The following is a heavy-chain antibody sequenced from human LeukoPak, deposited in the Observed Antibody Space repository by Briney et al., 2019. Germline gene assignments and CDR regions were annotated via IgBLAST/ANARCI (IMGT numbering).Heavy chain of an antibody. D-gene: IGHD1-26*01. V-gene: IGHV3-33*08. J-gene: IGHJ4*02. Sequence: GGSLRLSCAASGFTFSSYAMSWVRQAPGKGLEWVAIIWDDGGSKYYADSVKGRFTISRDNSKNTLYLQMHSLRAEDTAVYYCARDLEGVGATQGFDYWGQGTLVTVSS. CDR2: IWDDGGSK. CDR3: ARDLEGVGATQGFDY. CDR1: GFTFSSYA.